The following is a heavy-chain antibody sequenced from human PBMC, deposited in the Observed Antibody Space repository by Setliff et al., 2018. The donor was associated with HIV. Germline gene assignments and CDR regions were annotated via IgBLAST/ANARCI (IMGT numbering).Heavy chain of an antibody. J-gene: IGHJ4*02. Sequence: GGSLRLSCEASGFTFSVYGMHWVRQAPGKGLEWVANIKQDGREKYYVDSVKGRFTISRDNAKNSLYLQMNSLRAEDTAVYYCASPYFVVYWGQGTLVTVSS. V-gene: IGHV3-7*01. D-gene: IGHD2-21*01. CDR2: IKQDGREK. CDR3: ASPYFVVY. CDR1: GFTFSVYG.